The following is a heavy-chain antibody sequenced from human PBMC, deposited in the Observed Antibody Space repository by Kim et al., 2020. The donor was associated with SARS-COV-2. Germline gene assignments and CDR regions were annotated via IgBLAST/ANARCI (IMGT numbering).Heavy chain of an antibody. J-gene: IGHJ5*02. V-gene: IGHV4-30-4*01. CDR2: IYYSGST. D-gene: IGHD6-13*01. CDR3: ARENLGIAAAGTGWFDP. Sequence: SETLSLTCTVSGGSISSGDYYWSWIRQPPGKGLEWIGYIYYSGSTYYNPSLKSRVTISVDTSKNQFSLKLSSVTAADTAVYYCARENLGIAAAGTGWFDPWGQGALVTVSS. CDR1: GGSISSGDYY.